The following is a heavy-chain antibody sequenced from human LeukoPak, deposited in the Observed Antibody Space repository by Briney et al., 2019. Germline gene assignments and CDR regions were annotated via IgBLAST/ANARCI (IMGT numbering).Heavy chain of an antibody. Sequence: ASVKVSCKASGYTFTGYYVHWVRQAPGQGLEWMGGIIPIFGTANYAQKFQGRVTITADESTSTAYMELSSLRSEDTAVYYCARVPAHDSSGYYPFDYWGQGTLVTVSS. J-gene: IGHJ4*02. CDR2: IIPIFGTA. D-gene: IGHD3-22*01. CDR3: ARVPAHDSSGYYPFDY. CDR1: GYTFTGYY. V-gene: IGHV1-69*13.